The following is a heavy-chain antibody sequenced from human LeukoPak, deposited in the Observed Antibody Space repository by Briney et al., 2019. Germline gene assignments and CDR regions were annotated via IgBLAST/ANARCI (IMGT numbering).Heavy chain of an antibody. CDR2: IYYSGST. J-gene: IGHJ5*02. D-gene: IGHD5-24*01. CDR1: GGSFGGYY. CDR3: ARSRRDGYNYSHWFDP. Sequence: SETLSLTCAVYGGSFGGYYWSWIRQPPGKELKGIGNIYYSGSTNYNPSLKSRVTISVDTSKNQFSLKLSSVTAADTAVYYCARSRRDGYNYSHWFDPWGQGTLVTVSS. V-gene: IGHV4-59*01.